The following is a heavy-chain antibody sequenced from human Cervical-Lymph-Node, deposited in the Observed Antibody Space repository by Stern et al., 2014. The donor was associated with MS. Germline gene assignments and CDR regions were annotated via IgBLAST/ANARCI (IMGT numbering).Heavy chain of an antibody. D-gene: IGHD5-24*01. CDR1: GFPFNNYG. J-gene: IGHJ5*02. V-gene: IGHV3-48*02. CDR2: ISAGSGLK. Sequence: EVQLVQSGGGLVQPGGSLRLFCTGSGFPFNNYGMTWVRQAPGKGLEWMSYISAGSGLKYYADSVKGRFTISRDYAKNSLLLQMNSLRDEDTAVYYCARTSDGYDAWGQGTLVTVSS. CDR3: ARTSDGYDA.